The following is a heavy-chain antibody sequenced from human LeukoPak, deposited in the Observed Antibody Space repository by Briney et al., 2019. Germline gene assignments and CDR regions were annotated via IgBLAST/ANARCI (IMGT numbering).Heavy chain of an antibody. V-gene: IGHV4-59*01. D-gene: IGHD3-10*01. J-gene: IGHJ6*02. CDR2: IYYSGST. Sequence: PSETLSLTCTVSGGSISSYYWSWIRQPPGKGLEWIGYIYYSGSTNHNPSLKSRVTISVDTSKNQLSLKLSSVTAADTAVYYCARDLYYGSGTRKFYGMDVWGQGTTVTVSS. CDR1: GGSISSYY. CDR3: ARDLYYGSGTRKFYGMDV.